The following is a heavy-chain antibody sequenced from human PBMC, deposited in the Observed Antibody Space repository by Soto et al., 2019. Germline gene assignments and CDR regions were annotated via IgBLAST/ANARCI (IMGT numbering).Heavy chain of an antibody. Sequence: SETLSLTCAVYGGSFSGYYWSWIRQPPGKGLEWIGEINHSGSTNYNPSLKSRFTISRDNSKNTLYLQMNSLRAEDTAVYYCAKDDSSSWYSPNYYYYYMDVWGKGTTVTVSS. V-gene: IGHV4-34*01. J-gene: IGHJ6*03. CDR2: INHSGST. CDR3: AKDDSSSWYSPNYYYYYMDV. CDR1: GGSFSGYY. D-gene: IGHD6-13*01.